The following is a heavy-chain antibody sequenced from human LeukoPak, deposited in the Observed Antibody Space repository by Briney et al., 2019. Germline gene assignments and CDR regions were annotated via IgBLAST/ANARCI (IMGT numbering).Heavy chain of an antibody. Sequence: SGGSLRLSCAASGFTFSNCAMSWVRQAPGKGLERVSGISEAGGSTNYADSVKGRFTISRDNSKNTLYLRMDSLRAEDTAVYYCAKNWPAASAGGRASSPIDYWGQGTLVTVSS. V-gene: IGHV3-23*01. CDR1: GFTFSNCA. CDR3: AKNWPAASAGGRASSPIDY. J-gene: IGHJ4*02. CDR2: ISEAGGST. D-gene: IGHD2-2*01.